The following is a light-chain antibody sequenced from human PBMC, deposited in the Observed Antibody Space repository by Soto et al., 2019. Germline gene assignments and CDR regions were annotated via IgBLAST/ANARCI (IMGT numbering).Light chain of an antibody. CDR2: DAS. V-gene: IGKV1-5*01. Sequence: DIQMTQSPSTLSASVGDRVTITCRASQGISSWLAWYQQKPGKAPKLLIYDASSLESGVPSRFSGSGSGTEFTLTISSLQPDDFATYYCQQYNSYHYTFGQGTKLEIK. J-gene: IGKJ2*01. CDR3: QQYNSYHYT. CDR1: QGISSW.